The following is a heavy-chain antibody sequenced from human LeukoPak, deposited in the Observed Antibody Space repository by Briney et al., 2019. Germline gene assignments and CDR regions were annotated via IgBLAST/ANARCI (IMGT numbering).Heavy chain of an antibody. J-gene: IGHJ5*02. CDR2: IVVGSGNT. Sequence: APVKVSCKASGFTFTSSAVQWVRQARGQRLEWIGWIVVGSGNTNYAQKFQERVTITRDMSTSTAYMEPSSLRSEDTAVYYCAASQGPVLLYGPRGFDPWGQGTLVTVSS. V-gene: IGHV1-58*01. CDR3: AASQGPVLLYGPRGFDP. D-gene: IGHD3-10*01. CDR1: GFTFTSSA.